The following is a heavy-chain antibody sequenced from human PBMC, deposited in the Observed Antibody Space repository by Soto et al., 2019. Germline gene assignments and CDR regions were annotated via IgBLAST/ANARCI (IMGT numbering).Heavy chain of an antibody. CDR3: ARAPGGFGELNWFDP. CDR2: ISSSSSTI. Sequence: PGGSLRLSCAASGFTFSSYSMNWVRQAPGKGLEWVSYISSSSSTIYYADSVKGRFTISRDNAKNSLYLQMNSLRAEDTAVYYCARAPGGFGELNWFDPWGQGTLVTVSS. J-gene: IGHJ5*02. V-gene: IGHV3-48*01. D-gene: IGHD3-10*01. CDR1: GFTFSSYS.